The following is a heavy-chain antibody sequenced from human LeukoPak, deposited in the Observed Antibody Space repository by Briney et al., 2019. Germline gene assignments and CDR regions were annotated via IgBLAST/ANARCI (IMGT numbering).Heavy chain of an antibody. Sequence: SETLSLTCTVSGGSISSYYWSWIRQPAGKGLEWIGRIYTSGSTNYNPSLKSRVTMSVDTSKNQFSLKLSSVTAADTAVYYCARATYYYGSGDAFDIWGQGTMVTVSS. D-gene: IGHD3-10*01. CDR1: GGSISSYY. V-gene: IGHV4-4*07. CDR2: IYTSGST. J-gene: IGHJ3*02. CDR3: ARATYYYGSGDAFDI.